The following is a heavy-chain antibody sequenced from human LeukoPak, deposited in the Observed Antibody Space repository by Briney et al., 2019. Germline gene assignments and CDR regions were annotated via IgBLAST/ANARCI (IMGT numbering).Heavy chain of an antibody. J-gene: IGHJ4*02. CDR1: GGSFSGYY. CDR2: INHSGST. D-gene: IGHD6-13*01. CDR3: ASWIYSSSWYWDY. V-gene: IGHV4-34*01. Sequence: SETLSLTCAVYGGSFSGYYWSWIRQPPGKGLEWIGEINHSGSTNYNPSLKSRVTISVDTSKNQFSLKLSSVTAADTAVYYCASWIYSSSWYWDYWGQGTLVTVSS.